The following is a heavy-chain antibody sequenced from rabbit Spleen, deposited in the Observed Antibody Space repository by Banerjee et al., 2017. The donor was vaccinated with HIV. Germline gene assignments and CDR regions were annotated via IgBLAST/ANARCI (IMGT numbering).Heavy chain of an antibody. V-gene: IGHV1S45*01. CDR2: INGGSSGST. Sequence: QEQLEESGGDLVKPGASLTLTCTASGFSFSSGYWIYWVRQAPGKGLERIACINGGSSGSTYYATWAKGRFTTSKTSSTTVTLQIPSLTVADTATYFCARGLAGYGDTGYLDLWGPGTLVTVS. J-gene: IGHJ4*01. D-gene: IGHD2-1*01. CDR3: ARGLAGYGDTGYLDL. CDR1: GFSFSSGYW.